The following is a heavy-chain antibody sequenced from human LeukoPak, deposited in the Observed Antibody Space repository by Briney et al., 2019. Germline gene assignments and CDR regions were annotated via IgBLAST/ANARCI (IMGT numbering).Heavy chain of an antibody. CDR3: VKDYSSSWYYFDY. Sequence: PGGSLRLSCSASGFTFSSYAMYWVRQAPGKGLEYVSAISSNGGSTYYADSVKGRFTISRDNSKNTLYLQMSSLRAEDTAVYYCVKDYSSSWYYFDYWGQGTLVTVSS. CDR2: ISSNGGST. CDR1: GFTFSSYA. V-gene: IGHV3-64D*06. J-gene: IGHJ4*02. D-gene: IGHD6-13*01.